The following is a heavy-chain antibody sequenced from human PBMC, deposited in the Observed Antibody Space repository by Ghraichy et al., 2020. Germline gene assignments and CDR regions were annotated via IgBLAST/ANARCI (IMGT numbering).Heavy chain of an antibody. CDR1: AFTFSNYW. V-gene: IGHV3-7*03. CDR3: ARWGYSSGWYIDY. Sequence: GGSLRLSCVVSAFTFSNYWMTWVRQAPGKGLEWVANIKPDGSQKDYVDSVKGRFTISRDNTKNSLYLQMGSLRAEDTAVYYCARWGYSSGWYIDYWGQGTLVTVSS. J-gene: IGHJ4*02. CDR2: IKPDGSQK. D-gene: IGHD6-19*01.